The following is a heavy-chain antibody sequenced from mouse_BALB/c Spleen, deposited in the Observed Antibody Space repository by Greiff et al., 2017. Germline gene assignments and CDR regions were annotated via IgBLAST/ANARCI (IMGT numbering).Heavy chain of an antibody. CDR3: TRDDGDYFDY. CDR2: ISSGGSYT. J-gene: IGHJ2*01. CDR1: GFTFSSYT. Sequence: EVNVVESGGGLVKPGGSLKLSCAASGFTFSSYTMSWVRQTPEKRLEWVATISSGGSYTYYPDSVKGRFTISRDNAKNTLYLQMSSLKSEDTAMYYCTRDDGDYFDYWGQGTTLTVSS. V-gene: IGHV5-6-4*01.